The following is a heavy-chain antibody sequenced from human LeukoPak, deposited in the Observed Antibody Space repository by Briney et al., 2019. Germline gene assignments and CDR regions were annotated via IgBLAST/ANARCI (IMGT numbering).Heavy chain of an antibody. D-gene: IGHD1-26*01. CDR3: AREGGSYLYYFDY. V-gene: IGHV6-1*01. CDR2: TYYRTKWYN. Sequence: SQTLSLTCAISGDSVSSNSDAWNWIRQSPSRGLEWLGRTYYRTKWYNDYAVSVKSRITINPDTSKNQFSLQLISVSPEDTAVYYCAREGGSYLYYFDYWGQGTRVTVSS. CDR1: GDSVSSNSDA. J-gene: IGHJ4*02.